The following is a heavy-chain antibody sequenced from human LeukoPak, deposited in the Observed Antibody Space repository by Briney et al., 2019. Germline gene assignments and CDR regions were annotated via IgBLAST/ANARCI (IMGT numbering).Heavy chain of an antibody. V-gene: IGHV4-59*01. CDR2: NYYSGST. J-gene: IGHJ3*02. Sequence: SETLSLTCTVSGGSISSYYWNWTRQPPGKGLEWIGYNYYSGSTNYNPSLKGRVTISVDTSKNQFSLKLSSVTAADTAVYYCAGRLWRRDGYNLSAFDIWGQGTMVTVSS. D-gene: IGHD5-24*01. CDR3: AGRLWRRDGYNLSAFDI. CDR1: GGSISSYY.